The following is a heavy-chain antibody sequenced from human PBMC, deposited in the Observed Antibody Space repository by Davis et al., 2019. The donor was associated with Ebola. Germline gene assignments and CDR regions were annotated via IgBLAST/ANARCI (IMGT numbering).Heavy chain of an antibody. CDR2: ISWNSGSI. CDR3: AKEGITMVRGVIITRYFDL. D-gene: IGHD3-10*01. CDR1: GFTFSSYA. V-gene: IGHV3-9*01. Sequence: GGSLRLSCAASGFTFSSYAMHWVRQAPGKGLEWVSGISWNSGSIGYADSVKGRFTISRDNAKNSLYLQMNSLRAEDTALYYCAKEGITMVRGVIITRYFDLWGRGTLVTVSS. J-gene: IGHJ2*01.